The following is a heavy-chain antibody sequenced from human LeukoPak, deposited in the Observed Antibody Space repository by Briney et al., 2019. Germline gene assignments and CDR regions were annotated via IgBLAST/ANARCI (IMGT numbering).Heavy chain of an antibody. D-gene: IGHD5-18*01. Sequence: GGSLRLSCAVSGFTVTDNYMSWVRQAPGKGLEWVSVIYSGGSTYYADSVKSRFTISRDNSKNTLYLQMNSLRAEDTAVYYCARDPGYSYGYDYWGQGTLVTVSS. CDR3: ARDPGYSYGYDY. J-gene: IGHJ4*02. CDR1: GFTVTDNY. CDR2: IYSGGST. V-gene: IGHV3-53*01.